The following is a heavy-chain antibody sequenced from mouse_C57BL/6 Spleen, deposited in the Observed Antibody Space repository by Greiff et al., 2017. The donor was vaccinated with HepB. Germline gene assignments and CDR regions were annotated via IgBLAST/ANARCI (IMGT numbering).Heavy chain of an antibody. CDR3: ARSPYYYGSSLDY. J-gene: IGHJ2*01. CDR1: GYAFSSSW. Sequence: VQLQQSGPELVKPGASVKISCKASGYAFSSSWMNWVKQRPGKGLEWIGRIYPGDGDTNYNGKFKGKATLTADKSSSPAYMQLSSLTSEDSAVYFCARSPYYYGSSLDYWGQGTTLTVSS. CDR2: IYPGDGDT. V-gene: IGHV1-82*01. D-gene: IGHD1-1*01.